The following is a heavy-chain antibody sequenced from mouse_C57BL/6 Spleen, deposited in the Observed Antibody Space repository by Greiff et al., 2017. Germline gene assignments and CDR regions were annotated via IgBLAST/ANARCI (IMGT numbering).Heavy chain of an antibody. CDR2: IDPDDGET. J-gene: IGHJ2*01. CDR1: GFNIKDYY. D-gene: IGHD1-1*01. Sequence: EVQLQQSGAELVKPGASVQLSCTASGFNIKDYYMHWVKQRPEQGLEWIGRIDPDDGETKYVPKFQGKATITADTSSNTAYLQLSSLTSEDTAVYYCARIYFGSSSPFDFWGQGTTRTVSS. V-gene: IGHV14-2*01. CDR3: ARIYFGSSSPFDF.